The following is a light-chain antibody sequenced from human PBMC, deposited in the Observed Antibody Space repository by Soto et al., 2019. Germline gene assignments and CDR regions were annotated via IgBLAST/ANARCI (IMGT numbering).Light chain of an antibody. J-gene: IGKJ1*01. CDR1: QTISTY. Sequence: IQMTQSPSSLAASVGDRITITCRASQTISTYVNWYRQKSGAAPELLLYDASTLQGGVPSRFSGGASGTDFTLTISSLQLEDFATYYCQQTYNTPLTFVQGTKVEIK. V-gene: IGKV1-39*01. CDR2: DAS. CDR3: QQTYNTPLT.